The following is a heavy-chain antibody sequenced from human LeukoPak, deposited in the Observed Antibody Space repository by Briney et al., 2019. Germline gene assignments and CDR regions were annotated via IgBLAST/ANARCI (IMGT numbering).Heavy chain of an antibody. J-gene: IGHJ4*02. D-gene: IGHD3-22*01. Sequence: PGGSLRLSYAASGFTFSSYAMHWVRQAPGKGLEWVSFISSDGSQKYYADSVKGRFTISRDNSKNTLYLQLNSLRVEDTAVYYCAREHGRSGYFDYWGQGTLVSVSS. CDR3: AREHGRSGYFDY. V-gene: IGHV3-30*19. CDR2: ISSDGSQK. CDR1: GFTFSSYA.